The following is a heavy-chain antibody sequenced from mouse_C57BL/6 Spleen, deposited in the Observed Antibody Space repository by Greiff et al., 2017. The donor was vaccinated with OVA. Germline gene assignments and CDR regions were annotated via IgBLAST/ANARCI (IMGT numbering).Heavy chain of an antibody. CDR1: GFNIKDDY. CDR2: IDPENGDT. CDR3: TTWGYYGDYAMDY. Sequence: EVQLVESGAELVRPGASVKLSCTASGFNIKDDYMHWVKQRPEQGLEWIGWIDPENGDTEYASKFQGKATITADTSSNTAYLQLSSLTSEDTAVYYCTTWGYYGDYAMDYWGQGTSVTVSS. V-gene: IGHV14-4*01. J-gene: IGHJ4*01. D-gene: IGHD1-1*01.